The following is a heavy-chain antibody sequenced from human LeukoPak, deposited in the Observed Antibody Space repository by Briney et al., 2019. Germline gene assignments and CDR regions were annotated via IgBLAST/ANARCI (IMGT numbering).Heavy chain of an antibody. CDR1: GYTFTSYD. J-gene: IGHJ4*02. D-gene: IGHD1-7*01. CDR3: ARSSELRRIDY. V-gene: IGHV1-8*01. Sequence: ASVKVSCKASGYTFTSYDINWVRQATGQGLEWTGWMNPNSGNKGYAQEFKGRVTITRNTSISTAYMELSHLRFEDTAVYFCARSSELRRIDYWGQGTLVTVSS. CDR2: MNPNSGNK.